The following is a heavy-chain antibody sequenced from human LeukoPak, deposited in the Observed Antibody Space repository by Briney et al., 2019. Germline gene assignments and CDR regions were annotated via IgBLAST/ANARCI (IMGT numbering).Heavy chain of an antibody. V-gene: IGHV4-31*03. CDR2: IYYSGST. CDR3: ARVVINWFDP. CDR1: GGSISSGGYY. Sequence: SETLSLTCTVSGGSISSGGYYWRWIRQHPGKGLEWIGYIYYSGSTYYNPSLKSRVTISVDTSKNQFSLKLSSVTAADTAVYYCARVVINWFDPWGQGTLVTVSS. D-gene: IGHD2/OR15-2a*01. J-gene: IGHJ5*02.